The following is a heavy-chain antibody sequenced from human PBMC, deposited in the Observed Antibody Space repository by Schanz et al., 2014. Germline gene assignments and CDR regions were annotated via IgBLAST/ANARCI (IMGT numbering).Heavy chain of an antibody. Sequence: QLQLQESGPGLVKPSETLSLTCTVSGGSISSSNHYWGWIRQHPGKGLEWIGYIYYRGSTYYNPSLKSRVTISTDMSRNQFSLRLKSVTAADTALYYCARERDALDIWGQGTMVTVSS. V-gene: IGHV4-31*03. CDR2: IYYRGST. J-gene: IGHJ3*02. CDR3: ARERDALDI. CDR1: GGSISSSNHY.